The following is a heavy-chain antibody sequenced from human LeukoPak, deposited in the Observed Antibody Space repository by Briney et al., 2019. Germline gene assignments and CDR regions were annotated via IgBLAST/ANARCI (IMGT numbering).Heavy chain of an antibody. V-gene: IGHV3-23*01. CDR2: ISSGDNT. Sequence: PGGSLRLSCAASGFTFSTFAMTWVRQAPGKGLEWVSTISSGDNTYYPDSVKGRFIISRDSSKNTLHLQMNRLRAEDTAVYYCAQDPRRDYESDYWGQGTLVTVSS. J-gene: IGHJ4*02. D-gene: IGHD4-17*01. CDR3: AQDPRRDYESDY. CDR1: GFTFSTFA.